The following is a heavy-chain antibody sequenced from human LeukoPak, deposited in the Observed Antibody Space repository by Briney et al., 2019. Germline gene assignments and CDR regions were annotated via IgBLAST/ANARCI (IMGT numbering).Heavy chain of an antibody. Sequence: GGSLRLSCAASGFIFNNYGLVWVRQAPGKGLEWVSAISNDGGGTAYADFVKGRFSVSRDNSKNTLFLQMNSLRAEDTALYYCAKGSSGYFFDLWGQGTLVTVSS. J-gene: IGHJ4*02. CDR3: AKGSSGYFFDL. CDR2: ISNDGGGT. D-gene: IGHD3-22*01. V-gene: IGHV3-23*01. CDR1: GFIFNNYG.